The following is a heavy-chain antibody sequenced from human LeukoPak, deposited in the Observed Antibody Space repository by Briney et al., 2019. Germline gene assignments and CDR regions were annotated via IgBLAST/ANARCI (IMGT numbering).Heavy chain of an antibody. J-gene: IGHJ4*02. Sequence: GESLKISCKGSGYSFASYWIGWVRQMPGKGLEWMGIIYPGDSNTRYSPSFQGQVTISADKSISTAYLQWSSLKASDTAIYYCARLESRAAIGTDYFDYWGQGTLVTVSS. CDR3: ARLESRAAIGTDYFDY. V-gene: IGHV5-51*01. D-gene: IGHD6-13*01. CDR1: GYSFASYW. CDR2: IYPGDSNT.